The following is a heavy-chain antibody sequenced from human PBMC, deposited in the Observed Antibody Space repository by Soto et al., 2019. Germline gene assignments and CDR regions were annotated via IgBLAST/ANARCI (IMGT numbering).Heavy chain of an antibody. Sequence: EVQLVESGGGVVQPGGSLRLSCVASGFTYTNYWIHWVRQAPGTGLVWVSRISGDGSGTGYADPVEGRFTSSRDNAKNTVYLQMNSLRAEDTAVYYCARGIRGEYGTDVWGQGTKVTVSS. J-gene: IGHJ6*02. CDR2: ISGDGSGT. CDR1: GFTYTNYW. D-gene: IGHD3-10*01. V-gene: IGHV3-74*01. CDR3: ARGIRGEYGTDV.